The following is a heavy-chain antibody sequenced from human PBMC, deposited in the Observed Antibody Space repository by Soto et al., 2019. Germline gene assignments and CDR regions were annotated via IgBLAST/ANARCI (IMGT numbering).Heavy chain of an antibody. CDR3: VRGEAGYYYYGMDV. CDR1: GYTFTDYY. Sequence: RASVKVSCKSSGYTFTDYYIHWVRQAPGQRLEWMGWINPNNGGTKFAQNFQGWVILTSDTSINTAYMEMTRLRSDDTAVYFCVRGEAGYYYYGMDVWGQGTTVTVSS. V-gene: IGHV1-2*04. J-gene: IGHJ6*02. CDR2: INPNNGGT.